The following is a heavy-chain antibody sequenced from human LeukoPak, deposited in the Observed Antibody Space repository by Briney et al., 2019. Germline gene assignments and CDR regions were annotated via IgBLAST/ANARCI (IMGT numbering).Heavy chain of an antibody. V-gene: IGHV1-18*01. J-gene: IGHJ4*02. CDR3: ARAPSIDTYYYDSSGYLGPLDY. Sequence: ASVKVSCKASGYTFTSYGISWVRQAPGQGLEWMGWISAYNGNTNYAQKLQGRFTMTTDTSTSTAYMQLRSLRSDDTAVYYCARAPSIDTYYYDSSGYLGPLDYWGQGTLVTVSS. CDR2: ISAYNGNT. CDR1: GYTFTSYG. D-gene: IGHD3-22*01.